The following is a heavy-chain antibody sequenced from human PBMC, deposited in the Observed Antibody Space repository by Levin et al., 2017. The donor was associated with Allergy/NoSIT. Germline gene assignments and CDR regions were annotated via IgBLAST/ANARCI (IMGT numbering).Heavy chain of an antibody. D-gene: IGHD6-19*01. CDR1: GFTFSSYW. CDR2: IKQDGSEK. V-gene: IGHV3-7*04. J-gene: IGHJ4*02. CDR3: ATEYGWLGPFDY. Sequence: LSLTCAASGFTFSSYWMSWVRQAPGKGLEWVANIKQDGSEKYYVDSVKGRFTISRDNAKNSLYLQMNSLRAEDTAVYYCATEYGWLGPFDYWGQGTLVTVSS.